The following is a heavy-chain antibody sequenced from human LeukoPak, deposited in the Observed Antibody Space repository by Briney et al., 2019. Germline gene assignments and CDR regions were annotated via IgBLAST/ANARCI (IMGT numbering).Heavy chain of an antibody. CDR2: MNPNSGNT. CDR3: ASSIPYCSGGSCYSGDY. Sequence: GASVKVSCKASGYTFTSYDINWVRQATGQGLEWMGWMNPNSGNTNYAQKLQGRVTMTTDTSTSTAYMELRSLRSDDTAVYYCASSIPYCSGGSCYSGDYWGQGTLVTVSS. CDR1: GYTFTSYD. D-gene: IGHD2-15*01. V-gene: IGHV1-18*04. J-gene: IGHJ4*02.